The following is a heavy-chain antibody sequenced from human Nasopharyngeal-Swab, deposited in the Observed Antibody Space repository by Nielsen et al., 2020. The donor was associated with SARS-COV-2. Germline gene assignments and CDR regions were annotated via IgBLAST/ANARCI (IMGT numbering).Heavy chain of an antibody. CDR1: GFTFGDYA. D-gene: IGHD3-10*01. J-gene: IGHJ6*02. Sequence: GESLKISCTASGFTFGDYAMSWFHQAPGKGLEWVGFIRSKAYGGTTEYAASVKGRFTISRDDSKSIAYLQMNSLKTEDTAVYYCTRDGLWFGELSDYYYGMDVWGQGTTVTVSS. CDR2: IRSKAYGGTT. V-gene: IGHV3-49*03. CDR3: TRDGLWFGELSDYYYGMDV.